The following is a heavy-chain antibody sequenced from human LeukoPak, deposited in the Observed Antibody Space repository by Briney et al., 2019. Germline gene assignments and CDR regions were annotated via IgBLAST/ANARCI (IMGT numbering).Heavy chain of an antibody. Sequence: PGGSLRLSCAASGFTFSSYAMSWVRRASGKGLEWVSDISGSGGSTYYADSAKGRFTNSRDNSKNTLYLQMNSLRVEDTAVYYWAKAGDYSIGWYSGYSFDYRGQGTLVAVSS. J-gene: IGHJ4*02. CDR2: ISGSGGST. V-gene: IGHV3-23*01. D-gene: IGHD6-19*01. CDR3: AKAGDYSIGWYSGYSFDY. CDR1: GFTFSSYA.